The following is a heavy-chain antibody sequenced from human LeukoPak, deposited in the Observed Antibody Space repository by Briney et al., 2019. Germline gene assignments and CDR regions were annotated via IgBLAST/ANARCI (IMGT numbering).Heavy chain of an antibody. Sequence: TPGGSLRLSCAASGFSISDYYMGWIRQGPGKGLEWLSYISGGSEYISYADSVKGRFTISRDNAKQSLSLQMNSLRAEDTAVYYCATGSQIREADFWGQGTLVTVSS. CDR3: ATGSQIREADF. CDR1: GFSISDYY. J-gene: IGHJ4*02. D-gene: IGHD3-10*01. CDR2: ISGGSEYI. V-gene: IGHV3-11*01.